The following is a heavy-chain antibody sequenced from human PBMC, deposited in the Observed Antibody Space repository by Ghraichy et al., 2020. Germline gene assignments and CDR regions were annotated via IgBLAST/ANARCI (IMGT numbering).Heavy chain of an antibody. D-gene: IGHD5-12*01. CDR1: GGTFSSYA. V-gene: IGHV1-69*13. CDR2: IIPIFGTA. J-gene: IGHJ1*01. Sequence: SVKVSCKASGGTFSSYAISWVRQAPGQGLEWMGGIIPIFGTANYAQKFQGRVTITADESTSTAYMELSSLRSEDTAVYYCARDRATGAYFQHWGQGTLVTVSS. CDR3: ARDRATGAYFQH.